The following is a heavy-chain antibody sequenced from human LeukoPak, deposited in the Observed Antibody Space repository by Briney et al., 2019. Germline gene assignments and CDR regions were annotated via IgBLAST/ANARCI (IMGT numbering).Heavy chain of an antibody. J-gene: IGHJ4*02. V-gene: IGHV3-30*02. CDR3: AKDSNPAGYYFDFDY. Sequence: GGSLRLSCAASGFTFSSYGMHWVRQAPGKGLEWVAFIRYDGSNKYYADSVKGRFAISRDNSMNTLYLQMNSLRAEDTAVYYCAKDSNPAGYYFDFDYWGQGTLVTVSS. CDR2: IRYDGSNK. CDR1: GFTFSSYG. D-gene: IGHD3-22*01.